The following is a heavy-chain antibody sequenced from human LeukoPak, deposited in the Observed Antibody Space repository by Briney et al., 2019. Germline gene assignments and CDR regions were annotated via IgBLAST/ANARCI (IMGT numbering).Heavy chain of an antibody. J-gene: IGHJ4*02. D-gene: IGHD3-10*01. Sequence: KPSETLSLTCTVSGGSMTSYYWSWIRQPPGKGLEWIGYIFYSGSTNYNPSLKSRVIISVDTSKNQFSLKLSSVTAADTAVYYCAHYGSGRVFGYWGQGTLVTVSS. CDR2: IFYSGST. CDR1: GGSMTSYY. V-gene: IGHV4-59*01. CDR3: AHYGSGRVFGY.